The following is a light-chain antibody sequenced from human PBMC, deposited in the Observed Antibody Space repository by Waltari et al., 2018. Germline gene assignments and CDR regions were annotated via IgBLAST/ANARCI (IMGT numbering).Light chain of an antibody. CDR3: QHYVRLPVT. CDR1: QSVSRTF. Sequence: EIVLTQSPGTLSLSPGERATLSCRASQSVSRTFAWYQQKPGQAPSLLIYAASTRATGIPDRFSGSGSGTDFRLTISRLEPEDFAVYYCQHYVRLPVTFGQGTKVEIK. V-gene: IGKV3-20*01. CDR2: AAS. J-gene: IGKJ1*01.